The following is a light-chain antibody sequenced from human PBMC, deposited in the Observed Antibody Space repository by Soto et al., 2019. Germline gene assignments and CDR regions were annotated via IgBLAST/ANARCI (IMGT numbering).Light chain of an antibody. Sequence: EVVMTQSPLSLPVTLGQPASISCRSSQGLVYSDGSVFLNWFHQRPGQSPRRRIYWVSNRDSGVPGRFSASGSGTHFTLKIRRVEAEDVGVYYCKQGTHWPLTFGQGTKVEIK. CDR3: KQGTHWPLT. CDR2: WVS. V-gene: IGKV2-30*01. J-gene: IGKJ1*01. CDR1: QGLVYSDGSVF.